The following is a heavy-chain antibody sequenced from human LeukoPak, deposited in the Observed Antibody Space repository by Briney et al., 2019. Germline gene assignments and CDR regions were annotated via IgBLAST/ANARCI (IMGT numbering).Heavy chain of an antibody. D-gene: IGHD3-22*01. V-gene: IGHV3-21*01. J-gene: IGHJ3*02. CDR1: GFTFSSYS. CDR2: ISSSSSYI. CDR3: ARVGAGSDYYDSSGYSDDAFDI. Sequence: GGSLRLSCAASGFTFSSYSMNWVRQAPGKGLEWVSSISSSSSYIYYADSVKGRFTISRDNAKNSLYLQMNSLRAEDTAVYYCARVGAGSDYYDSSGYSDDAFDIWGQGTMVTISS.